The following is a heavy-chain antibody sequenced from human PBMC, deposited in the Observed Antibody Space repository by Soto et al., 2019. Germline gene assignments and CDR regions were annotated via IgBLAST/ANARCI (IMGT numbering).Heavy chain of an antibody. CDR3: ARTTKQGRSGSCFDY. J-gene: IGHJ4*02. CDR2: IYYSGST. V-gene: IGHV4-59*08. Sequence: QVQLQESGPGLVKPSETLSLTCTVSGGSISSYYWSWIRQPPGKGLEWIGYIYYSGSTNYNPSLKSRVTISVDTSKNQFSLKLSSVTAADTAVYYCARTTKQGRSGSCFDYWGQGTLVTVSS. CDR1: GGSISSYY. D-gene: IGHD2-15*01.